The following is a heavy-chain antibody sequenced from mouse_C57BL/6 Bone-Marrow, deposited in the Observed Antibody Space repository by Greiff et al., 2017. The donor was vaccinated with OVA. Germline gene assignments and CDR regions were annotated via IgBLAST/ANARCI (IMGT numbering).Heavy chain of an antibody. Sequence: QVQLQQSGAELARPGASVKLSCKASGYTFTSYGISWVEQRTGQGLEWIGEIYPRSGNTYYNEKFKGKATLTADKSSSTAYMELRSLTSEDSAVYFCARRYYGVSLYWFDYWGQGTTLTVSS. CDR2: IYPRSGNT. CDR3: ARRYYGVSLYWFDY. V-gene: IGHV1-81*01. D-gene: IGHD1-1*01. J-gene: IGHJ2*01. CDR1: GYTFTSYG.